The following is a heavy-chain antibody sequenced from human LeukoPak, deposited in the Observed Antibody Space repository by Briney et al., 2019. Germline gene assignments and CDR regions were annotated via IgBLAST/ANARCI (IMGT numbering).Heavy chain of an antibody. CDR1: GFTFSNYA. V-gene: IGHV3-23*01. J-gene: IGHJ4*02. CDR2: IGGSGSTT. D-gene: IGHD3-3*01. CDR3: ARRAGDFWSGYYEAGGALDY. Sequence: GGSLRLSCAASGFTFSNYAMSWVRQAPGKGLEWVSAIGGSGSTTYYADSVKGRFTISRDNSKNTLYLQMNSLRAEDTAVYYCARRAGDFWSGYYEAGGALDYWGQGTLVTVSS.